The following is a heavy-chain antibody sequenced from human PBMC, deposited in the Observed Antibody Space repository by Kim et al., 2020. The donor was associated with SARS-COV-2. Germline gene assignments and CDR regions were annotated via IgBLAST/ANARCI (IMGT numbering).Heavy chain of an antibody. V-gene: IGHV1-24*01. CDR3: ATVWRYGSGRGEFDY. J-gene: IGHJ4*02. D-gene: IGHD3-10*01. CDR1: GYTLTELS. CDR2: FDPEDGET. Sequence: ASVKVSCKVSGYTLTELSMHWVRQAPGKGLEWMGGFDPEDGETIYAQKFQGRVTMTEDTSTDTAYMELSSLRSEDTAVYYCATVWRYGSGRGEFDYWGQGTLVTVSS.